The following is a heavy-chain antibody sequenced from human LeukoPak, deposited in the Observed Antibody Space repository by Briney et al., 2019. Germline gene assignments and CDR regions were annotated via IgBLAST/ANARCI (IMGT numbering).Heavy chain of an antibody. CDR1: GGSISSGSYY. J-gene: IGHJ5*02. CDR2: IYTSGST. Sequence: TLSLTCTVSGGSISSGSYYWSWIRQPAGKGLEWIGRIYTSGSTNYNPSLRSRVTISVDTSKNQFSLKLSSVTAADTAVYYCARVYEGLYGSGSNNWFDPWGQGTLVTVSS. V-gene: IGHV4-61*02. CDR3: ARVYEGLYGSGSNNWFDP. D-gene: IGHD3-10*01.